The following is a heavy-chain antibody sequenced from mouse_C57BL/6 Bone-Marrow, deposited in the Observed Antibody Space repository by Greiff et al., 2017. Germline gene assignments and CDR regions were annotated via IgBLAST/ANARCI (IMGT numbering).Heavy chain of an antibody. D-gene: IGHD1-1*02. CDR2: IRLKSDNYAT. J-gene: IGHJ3*01. V-gene: IGHV6-3*01. CDR1: GFTFSNYW. Sequence: EVHLVESGGGLVQPGGSMKLSCVASGFTFSNYWMNWVRQSPGKGLEWVAQIRLKSDNYATHYAESVKGRFTISRDDSKSSVYLQMNNLRAEDTGIYYCTYGPFAYWGQGTLVTVSA. CDR3: TYGPFAY.